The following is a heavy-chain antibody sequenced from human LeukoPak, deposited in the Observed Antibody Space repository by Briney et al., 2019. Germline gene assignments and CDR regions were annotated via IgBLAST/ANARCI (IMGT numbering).Heavy chain of an antibody. V-gene: IGHV3-7*01. D-gene: IGHD3-22*01. J-gene: IGHJ4*02. CDR1: EFTLEDYT. CDR3: ARDPKWYYDSSGYYPQGFDY. Sequence: GSLLLPCAASEFTLEDYTMHWVGQAPGKWAEWVANIKQGGREPCYVDSVKGRFTISRDNAKNPQYLQMDSLRAEDTAIYYCARDPKWYYDSSGYYPQGFDYWGQGTLVTASS. CDR2: IKQGGREP.